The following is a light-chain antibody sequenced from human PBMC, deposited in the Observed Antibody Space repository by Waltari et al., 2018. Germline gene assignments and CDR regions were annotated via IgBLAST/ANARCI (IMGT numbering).Light chain of an antibody. CDR2: DVN. Sequence: QSALTQPASVSGSPGQSITISCTGTSSNVGGYTLVSWYQQHPGKAPQPLIYDVNNRPSGICHRFSGSNAGHPASLTSSGLQADDESDYYCCSYAGDSTLIFGGGTKLTVL. CDR3: CSYAGDSTLI. V-gene: IGLV2-23*02. J-gene: IGLJ2*01. CDR1: SSNVGGYTL.